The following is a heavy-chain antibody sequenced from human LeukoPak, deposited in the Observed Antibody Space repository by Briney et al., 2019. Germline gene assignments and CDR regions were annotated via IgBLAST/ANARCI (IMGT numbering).Heavy chain of an antibody. CDR3: ARAASYSSSGKTRKNYYFDY. CDR2: MNPNSGNT. V-gene: IGHV1-8*01. Sequence: GASVKVSCKASGYTFTSYDINWVRQATGQGLEWMGWMNPNSGNTGYAQKFQGRVTMTRNTSISTAYMELSSLRSEDAAVYYCARAASYSSSGKTRKNYYFDYWGQGTLVTVSS. D-gene: IGHD6-13*01. CDR1: GYTFTSYD. J-gene: IGHJ4*02.